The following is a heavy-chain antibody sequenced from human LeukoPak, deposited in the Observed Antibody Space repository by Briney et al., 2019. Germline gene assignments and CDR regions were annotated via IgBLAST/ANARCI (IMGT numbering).Heavy chain of an antibody. V-gene: IGHV3-23*01. CDR3: AKDRITMIVVVIFDY. CDR2: ISVSGGST. D-gene: IGHD3-22*01. Sequence: GPLSPSCAASGFTFSSYAMSGVGQPPGRGWEWFSAISVSGGSTYYADSVKGRFTIPRDNPKKTLYLQMNSLRAEDTSVCYCAKDRITMIVVVIFDYWGQGTRDSVSS. CDR1: GFTFSSYA. J-gene: IGHJ4*02.